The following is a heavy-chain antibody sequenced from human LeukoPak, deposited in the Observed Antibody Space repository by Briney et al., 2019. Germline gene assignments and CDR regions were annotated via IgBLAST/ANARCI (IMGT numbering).Heavy chain of an antibody. CDR2: IYTSGST. V-gene: IGHV4-4*07. CDR1: GGSISSYY. CDR3: AGQYCSSTSCYDLDY. Sequence: SETLSLTCTVSGGSISSYYVSWIRQPAGKGLEWIGRIYTSGSTNYNPSLKSRVTMSVDTSKNQFSLKLSSVTAADTAVYYCAGQYCSSTSCYDLDYWGQGTLVTVSS. J-gene: IGHJ4*02. D-gene: IGHD2-2*01.